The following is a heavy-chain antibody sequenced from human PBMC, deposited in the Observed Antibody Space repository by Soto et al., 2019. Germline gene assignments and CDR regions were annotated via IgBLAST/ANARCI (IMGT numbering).Heavy chain of an antibody. CDR3: AFHFTVDTAMGSFDY. D-gene: IGHD5-18*01. J-gene: IGHJ4*02. CDR1: GFTFSSYG. V-gene: IGHV3-30*03. CDR2: ISYDGSNK. Sequence: GGSLRLSCAASGFTFSSYGMHWVRQAPGKGLEWVAVISYDGSNKYYADSVKGRFTISRDNSKNTLYLQMNSLRAEDTAVYYGAFHFTVDTAMGSFDYWGRETLVTVSS.